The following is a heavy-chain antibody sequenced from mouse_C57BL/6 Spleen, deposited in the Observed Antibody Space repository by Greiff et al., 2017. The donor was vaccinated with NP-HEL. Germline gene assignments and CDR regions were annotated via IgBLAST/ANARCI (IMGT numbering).Heavy chain of an antibody. CDR3: ARYYYGPFAY. V-gene: IGHV1-69*01. CDR1: GYTFTSYW. CDR2: IDPSDSYT. D-gene: IGHD1-1*01. J-gene: IGHJ3*01. Sequence: QVQLQQPGAELVMPGASVKLSCKASGYTFTSYWMHWVKQRPGPGLEWIGEIDPSDSYTNYNQKFKGKSTLTVDKSSSTAYMQLSSLTSEDSAVYYCARYYYGPFAYWGQGTLVTVSA.